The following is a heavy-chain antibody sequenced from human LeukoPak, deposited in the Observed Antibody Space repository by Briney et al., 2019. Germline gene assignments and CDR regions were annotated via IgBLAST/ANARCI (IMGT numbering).Heavy chain of an antibody. CDR2: INPNSGGT. CDR3: ARLDVGATSYYYYYYMDV. V-gene: IGHV1-2*02. Sequence: GASVKVSCKASGYTFTGYCMHWVRQAPGQGLEWMGWINPNSGGTNYAQKFQGRVTMTRDTSISTAYMELSRLRSDDTAVYYCARLDVGATSYYYYYYMDVWGKGTTVTVSS. CDR1: GYTFTGYC. D-gene: IGHD1-26*01. J-gene: IGHJ6*03.